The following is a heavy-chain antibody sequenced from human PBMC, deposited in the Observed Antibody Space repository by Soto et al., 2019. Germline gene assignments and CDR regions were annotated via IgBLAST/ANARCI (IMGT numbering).Heavy chain of an antibody. D-gene: IGHD6-19*01. CDR2: IRGSGGSP. J-gene: IGHJ4*02. Sequence: GGSRRLSCAASGFTFSSYSMNWVRQAPGKGMEWVSTIRGSGGSPYCADSVKGRFTISRDNAKNTLYLQMSSLRAGYSAIYYCAKEGTSGLYYFDYWGQGTLVTVSS. CDR3: AKEGTSGLYYFDY. CDR1: GFTFSSYS. V-gene: IGHV3-23*01.